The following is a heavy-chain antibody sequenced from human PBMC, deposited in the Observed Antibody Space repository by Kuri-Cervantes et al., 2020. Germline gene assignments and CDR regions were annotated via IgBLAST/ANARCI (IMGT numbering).Heavy chain of an antibody. CDR2: ISSSSSTI. CDR3: ARYRGFDWLSLDY. D-gene: IGHD3-9*01. CDR1: GFTFSSYS. J-gene: IGHJ4*02. Sequence: LSLTCAASGFTFSSYSMNWVRQAPGKGLEWVSYISSSSSTIYYADSVKGRFTISRDNAKNSLYLQMNSLRAEDTAVYYCARYRGFDWLSLDYWGQGTLVTVSS. V-gene: IGHV3-48*01.